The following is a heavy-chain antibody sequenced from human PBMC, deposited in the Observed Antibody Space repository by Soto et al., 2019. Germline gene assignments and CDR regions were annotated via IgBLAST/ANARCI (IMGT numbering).Heavy chain of an antibody. Sequence: QVQLQESGPGLVKPSQTLSLTCTVSSGSISSGDYYWSWIRQPPGKGLEWIGYIYYSGSTYYNPSLKSRVTISVDTSKNQFSLKLSSVTAADTAVYYCARDSPPTESHYYYGMDVWGQGTTVTVSS. D-gene: IGHD4-4*01. J-gene: IGHJ6*02. CDR1: SGSISSGDYY. CDR2: IYYSGST. V-gene: IGHV4-30-4*01. CDR3: ARDSPPTESHYYYGMDV.